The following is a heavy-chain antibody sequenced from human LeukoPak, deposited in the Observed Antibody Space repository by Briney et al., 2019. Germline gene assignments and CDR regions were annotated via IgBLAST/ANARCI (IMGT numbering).Heavy chain of an antibody. J-gene: IGHJ3*02. Sequence: GGSLRLSCAASGFTFSSYGMHWVRQAPGKGLEWVAFIRYDGSNKYYADSVKGRFTISRDNSKNTLYLQMNSLRAEDTAVYYCAKGAKIEMATIKGDAFDIWGQGTMVTVSS. V-gene: IGHV3-30*02. D-gene: IGHD5-24*01. CDR3: AKGAKIEMATIKGDAFDI. CDR1: GFTFSSYG. CDR2: IRYDGSNK.